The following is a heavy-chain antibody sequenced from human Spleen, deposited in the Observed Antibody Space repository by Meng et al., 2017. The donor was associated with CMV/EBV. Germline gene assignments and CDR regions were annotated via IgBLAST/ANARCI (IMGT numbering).Heavy chain of an antibody. CDR2: IWYDGSNK. J-gene: IGHJ4*02. Sequence: CAASGFTFSDYYMNWIRQAPGKGLEWVAVIWYDGSNKYYADSVKGRFTISRDNSKNTLYLQMNSLRAEDTAVYYCARDQELGNYFDYWGQGTLVTVSS. CDR3: ARDQELGNYFDY. V-gene: IGHV3-33*08. CDR1: GFTFSDYY. D-gene: IGHD6-13*01.